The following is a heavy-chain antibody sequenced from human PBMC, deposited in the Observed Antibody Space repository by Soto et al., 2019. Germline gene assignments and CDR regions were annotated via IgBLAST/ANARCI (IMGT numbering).Heavy chain of an antibody. J-gene: IGHJ5*02. Sequence: QVQLVQSGAEVKKPGASVKVSCKASGYTFTGYYMHWVRQAPGQGLEWMGWINPNSGGTNYAQKFKGWVTRNRDTSISTAYMELSRLRSDDTAVYYCARGYCSGGSCYIDGWFDPWGQGTLVTVSS. CDR3: ARGYCSGGSCYIDGWFDP. V-gene: IGHV1-2*04. CDR1: GYTFTGYY. D-gene: IGHD2-15*01. CDR2: INPNSGGT.